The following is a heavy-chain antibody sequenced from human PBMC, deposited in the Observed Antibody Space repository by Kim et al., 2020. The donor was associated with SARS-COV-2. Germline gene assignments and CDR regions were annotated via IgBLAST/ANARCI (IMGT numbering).Heavy chain of an antibody. D-gene: IGHD3-22*01. J-gene: IGHJ3*02. CDR3: AKDYYDSRLGAFDI. V-gene: IGHV3-23*01. Sequence: ADSVKGRFTISRDNSKNTLYLQMNSLRAEDTAVYYCAKDYYDSRLGAFDIWGQGTMVTVSS.